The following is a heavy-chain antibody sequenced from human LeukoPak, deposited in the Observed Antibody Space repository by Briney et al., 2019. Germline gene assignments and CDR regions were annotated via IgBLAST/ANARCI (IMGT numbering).Heavy chain of an antibody. CDR1: GPTFSSYA. CDR2: VNTDGSAT. V-gene: IGHV3-74*01. Sequence: GGSLRLSCAASGPTFSSYAMGWVRQAPGKGLVWVSYVNTDGSATTYADSVKGRFTISRDNAKNTLYLQMNSLRAEDTAVYYCARGGQGAVDYWGQGTLVTVSS. J-gene: IGHJ4*02. D-gene: IGHD3-16*01. CDR3: ARGGQGAVDY.